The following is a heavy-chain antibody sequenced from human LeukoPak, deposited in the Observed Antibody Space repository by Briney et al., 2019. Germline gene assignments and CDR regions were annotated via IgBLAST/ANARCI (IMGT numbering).Heavy chain of an antibody. CDR3: ARGKSNYGDYVDY. J-gene: IGHJ4*02. CDR1: GGSISSYY. D-gene: IGHD4-17*01. CDR2: IYYSGST. Sequence: SETLSLTCTVSGGSISSYYWSWLRQPPGKGLEWIGYIYYSGSTNYNPSLKSRVTISVDTSKNQFSLKLTSVTAADTAVYYCARGKSNYGDYVDYWGQGTLVTVSS. V-gene: IGHV4-59*12.